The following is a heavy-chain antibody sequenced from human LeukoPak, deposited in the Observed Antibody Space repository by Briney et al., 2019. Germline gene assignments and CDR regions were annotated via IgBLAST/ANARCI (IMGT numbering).Heavy chain of an antibody. D-gene: IGHD4-23*01. V-gene: IGHV1-69*08. J-gene: IGHJ4*02. Sequence: GSSVKVSCKASGGTFSSYTFDWVRQAPGQGLEWMGMINPRLGAVNFAQKFQGRLTITADTSTRTVYMDLSGLRSEDSAVYYCARESRNDGGNSVVLDYWGQGTLVTVSS. CDR2: INPRLGAV. CDR3: ARESRNDGGNSVVLDY. CDR1: GGTFSSYT.